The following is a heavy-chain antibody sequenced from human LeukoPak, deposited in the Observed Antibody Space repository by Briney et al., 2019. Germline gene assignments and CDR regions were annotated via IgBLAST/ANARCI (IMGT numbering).Heavy chain of an antibody. CDR2: IYSGGST. CDR3: ARPYKNYYYGMDV. CDR1: GLTVSSNY. D-gene: IGHD1-14*01. Sequence: GGSLRLSCAASGLTVSSNYMSWVRQAPGKGLEWVSVIYSGGSTYYADSVKGRFTISRHNSKNTLYLQMNSLRAEDTAVYYCARPYKNYYYGMDVWGQGTTVTVSS. V-gene: IGHV3-53*04. J-gene: IGHJ6*02.